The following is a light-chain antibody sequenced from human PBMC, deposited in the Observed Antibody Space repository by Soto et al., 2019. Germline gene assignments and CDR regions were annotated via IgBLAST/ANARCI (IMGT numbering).Light chain of an antibody. Sequence: EIVMTQSPATLSVSPGERATLSCRASQSVSSNLAWYQQKPGQAPRLLIYGAFTRATGIPARFSGSGSGTEFTLTISSLQSEDFAVYYCQQHNDWPTFGQGTRLEIK. CDR1: QSVSSN. CDR2: GAF. CDR3: QQHNDWPT. J-gene: IGKJ5*01. V-gene: IGKV3-15*01.